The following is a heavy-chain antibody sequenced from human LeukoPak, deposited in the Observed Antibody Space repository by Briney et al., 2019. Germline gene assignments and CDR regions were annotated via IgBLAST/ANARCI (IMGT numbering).Heavy chain of an antibody. CDR3: ARDGVGAAAGPDDYGMDV. V-gene: IGHV1-18*01. CDR1: GYTFTSYG. CDR2: ISAYNGNT. Sequence: ASVKVSCKASGYTFTSYGISWVRQAPGQGLEWMGWISAYNGNTNYAQKFQGRVTMTRDTSTSTVYMELSSLRSEDTAVYYCARDGVGAAAGPDDYGMDVWGQGTTVTVSS. J-gene: IGHJ6*02. D-gene: IGHD6-13*01.